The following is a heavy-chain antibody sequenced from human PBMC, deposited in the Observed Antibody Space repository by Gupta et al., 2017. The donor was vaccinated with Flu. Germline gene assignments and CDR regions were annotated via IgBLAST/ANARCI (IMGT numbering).Heavy chain of an antibody. CDR1: GASIASYY. V-gene: IGHV4-4*07. CDR3: ARIHKSLSYFDL. CDR2: VYPSGNT. Sequence: QVQLQESGPGLVKPSETLSLTCTVSGASIASYYWTWIRQPAGKGLEWIGRVYPSGNTKFNPSLKSRVTMSVDTSKDQFSLSLTSVAAADTAVYYCARIHKSLSYFDLWGQGTLVTVSS. J-gene: IGHJ4*02.